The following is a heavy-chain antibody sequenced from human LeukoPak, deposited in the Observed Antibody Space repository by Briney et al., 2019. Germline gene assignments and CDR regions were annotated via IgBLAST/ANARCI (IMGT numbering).Heavy chain of an antibody. D-gene: IGHD1-26*01. Sequence: SETLSLTCTVSGGSINNYHWSWIRQPPGKGLEWIGYIYYSGSTNYNPSLKSRVTISLDTSKNQFSLRLSSVTAADTAVYYRVRYSGSSYLFDYWGQGTLVTVSS. CDR2: IYYSGST. CDR1: GGSINNYH. CDR3: VRYSGSSYLFDY. V-gene: IGHV4-59*01. J-gene: IGHJ4*02.